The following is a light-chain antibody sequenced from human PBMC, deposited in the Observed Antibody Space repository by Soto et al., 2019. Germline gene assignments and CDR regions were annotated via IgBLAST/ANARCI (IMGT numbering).Light chain of an antibody. Sequence: QSALTQPASVSGFPGQSSTISCTGTSSDFGGYTYVSWYQQHPGKAPKLMIFDATSRPSGVSNRFSGSKSDNTASLTIAGLQAEDEADYYCNSYTSTSTYVFGTGTKVTVL. CDR1: SSDFGGYTY. CDR2: DAT. V-gene: IGLV2-14*03. CDR3: NSYTSTSTYV. J-gene: IGLJ1*01.